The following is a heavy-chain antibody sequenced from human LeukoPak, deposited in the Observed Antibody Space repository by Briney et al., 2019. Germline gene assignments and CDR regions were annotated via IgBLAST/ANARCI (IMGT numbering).Heavy chain of an antibody. J-gene: IGHJ4*02. Sequence: ASVKVSCKASGYTFTSYDINWVRQATGQGLEWMGWMNPNSGNTGYAEKFQGRVTITRNTFISTAYMELSSLRSDDTAVYYCARSPPEWLVPNDYWGQGTLVTVSS. CDR3: ARSPPEWLVPNDY. CDR1: GYTFTSYD. V-gene: IGHV1-8*03. D-gene: IGHD6-19*01. CDR2: MNPNSGNT.